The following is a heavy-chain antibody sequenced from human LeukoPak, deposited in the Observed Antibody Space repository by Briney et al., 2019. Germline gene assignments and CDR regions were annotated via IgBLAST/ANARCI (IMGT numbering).Heavy chain of an antibody. CDR2: ISAYNGNT. CDR1: GYTFTSYG. Sequence: GASVKVSCKASGYTFTSYGISWVRQAPGQGLEWMGWISAYNGNTNYAQKLQGRVTMTTDTSTSTAYMELRSLRSDDTAVYYCARGVAAAELSGRFDPWGQGTLVTVSS. D-gene: IGHD6-13*01. J-gene: IGHJ5*02. CDR3: ARGVAAAELSGRFDP. V-gene: IGHV1-18*01.